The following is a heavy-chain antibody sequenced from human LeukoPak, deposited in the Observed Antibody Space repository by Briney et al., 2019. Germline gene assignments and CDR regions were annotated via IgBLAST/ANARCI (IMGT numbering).Heavy chain of an antibody. J-gene: IGHJ5*02. CDR3: ARDGAPYYYDSSGYYRDNWFDP. Sequence: ASVKVSCKASGYTFTGYYMHWVRQAPGQGLEWMGWINPNSGGTNYAQKFQGRVTMTRGTSISTAYMELSRLRSDDTAVYYCARDGAPYYYDSSGYYRDNWFDPWGQGTLVTVSS. CDR2: INPNSGGT. CDR1: GYTFTGYY. V-gene: IGHV1-2*02. D-gene: IGHD3-22*01.